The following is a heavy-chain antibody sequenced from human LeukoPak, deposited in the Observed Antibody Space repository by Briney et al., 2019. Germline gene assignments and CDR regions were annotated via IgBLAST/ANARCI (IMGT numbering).Heavy chain of an antibody. CDR2: INSDGSST. D-gene: IGHD1-1*01. J-gene: IGHJ4*02. V-gene: IGHV3-74*01. CDR3: RGTTTFFDY. CDR1: GFTFSSYW. Sequence: GGSLRLSCAASGFTFSSYWMHWVRQAPGKGLVWVARINSDGSSTSYADSVKGRFTISRDNAKNTLYLQMNSLRAEDTAVYYCRGTTTFFDYWGQGTLVTVSS.